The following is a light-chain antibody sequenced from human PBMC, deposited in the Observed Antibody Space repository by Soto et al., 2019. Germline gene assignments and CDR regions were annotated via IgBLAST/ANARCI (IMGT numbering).Light chain of an antibody. CDR2: GAS. CDR3: QKYGSSPLT. J-gene: IGKJ4*01. V-gene: IGKV3-20*01. Sequence: EIVLTQSPGTLSLSPGERATLSCRASQSVSGSYLAWYQQKPGQAPRLLIYGASSSATGIPDRFSGSGSGTEFTLTISRLEPEDFAVYSCQKYGSSPLTFGGGTKVEIK. CDR1: QSVSGSY.